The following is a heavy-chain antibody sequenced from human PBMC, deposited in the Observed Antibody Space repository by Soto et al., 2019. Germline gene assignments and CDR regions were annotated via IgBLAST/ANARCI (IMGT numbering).Heavy chain of an antibody. J-gene: IGHJ6*02. CDR3: ARELAPYGDYGPHYYYGMDV. Sequence: KPSETLSLTCTVSGGSVSSGSYSWSWTRQPPGKGLEWIGYIYYSGRTNYNPSPKSPVTISVDTSKNQFSLKLSSVTAADTAVYYCARELAPYGDYGPHYYYGMDVWGQGTTVTVSS. V-gene: IGHV4-61*01. CDR1: GGSVSSGSYS. CDR2: IYYSGRT. D-gene: IGHD4-17*01.